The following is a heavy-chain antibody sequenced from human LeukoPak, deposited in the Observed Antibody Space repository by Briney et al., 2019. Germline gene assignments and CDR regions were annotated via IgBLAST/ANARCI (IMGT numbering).Heavy chain of an antibody. J-gene: IGHJ4*02. Sequence: GGSLTLSCVASGFTFSSYSMNWVRQAPGKGLEWVSSISSSSSYIYYADSVKGRFTISRDNAKNSLYLQMNSLRAEDTAVYYCARFALKTPPTDWGQGTLVTVSS. CDR1: GFTFSSYS. V-gene: IGHV3-21*01. CDR3: ARFALKTPPTD. CDR2: ISSSSSYI.